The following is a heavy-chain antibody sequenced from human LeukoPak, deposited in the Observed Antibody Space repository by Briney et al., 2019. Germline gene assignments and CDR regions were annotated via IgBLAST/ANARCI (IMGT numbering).Heavy chain of an antibody. Sequence: PSETLSLTCAVYGGSFSGYYWSWIRQPPGKGLEWIGEINHSGSTNYNPSLKSRVTISVDTSKNQFSLKLSSVTAADTAVYYCARTGTYSSGWYGYYFDYWGRGTLVTVSS. V-gene: IGHV4-34*01. J-gene: IGHJ4*02. CDR3: ARTGTYSSGWYGYYFDY. CDR1: GGSFSGYY. CDR2: INHSGST. D-gene: IGHD6-19*01.